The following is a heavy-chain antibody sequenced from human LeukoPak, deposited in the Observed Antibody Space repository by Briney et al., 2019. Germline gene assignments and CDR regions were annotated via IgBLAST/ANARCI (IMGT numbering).Heavy chain of an antibody. CDR2: IYYSGST. Sequence: SETLSLTCTVSGGSISGSSYYWGWIRQPPGKGLEWIGSIYYSGSTYYNPSLKSRVTISVDTSKNQFSLKLSSVTAADTAVYYCARLGSTYGGSYYYFDYWGQGTLVTVSS. J-gene: IGHJ4*02. CDR1: GGSISGSSYY. CDR3: ARLGSTYGGSYYYFDY. D-gene: IGHD1-26*01. V-gene: IGHV4-39*01.